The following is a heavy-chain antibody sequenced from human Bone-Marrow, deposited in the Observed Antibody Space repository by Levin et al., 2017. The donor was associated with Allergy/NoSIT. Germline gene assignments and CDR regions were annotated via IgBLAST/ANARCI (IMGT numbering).Heavy chain of an antibody. CDR1: GYTFTSYY. CDR2: INPSDGST. V-gene: IGHV1-46*01. CDR3: AREKTYGSSWYPRDFDY. D-gene: IGHD6-13*01. J-gene: IGHJ4*02. Sequence: ASVKVSCKASGYTFTSYYMHWVRQAPGQGLEWMGIINPSDGSTSYAQKFQGRVTMTRDTSTSTVYMELSSLRSEDTAVYYCAREKTYGSSWYPRDFDYWGQGTLVTVSS.